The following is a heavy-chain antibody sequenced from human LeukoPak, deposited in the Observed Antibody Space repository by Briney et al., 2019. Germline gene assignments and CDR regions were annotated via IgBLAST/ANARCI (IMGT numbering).Heavy chain of an antibody. CDR3: ARVGAGLNDAFDI. V-gene: IGHV1-2*06. Sequence: ASVKVSCKASGYTFTGYYMHWVRQAPGQGLEWMGRINPNIGGTNYAQKFQGRVTMTRDTSISTIYMEPSRLRSDDTAVYYCARVGAGLNDAFDIWGQGTMVTVSS. CDR1: GYTFTGYY. J-gene: IGHJ3*02. D-gene: IGHD1-26*01. CDR2: INPNIGGT.